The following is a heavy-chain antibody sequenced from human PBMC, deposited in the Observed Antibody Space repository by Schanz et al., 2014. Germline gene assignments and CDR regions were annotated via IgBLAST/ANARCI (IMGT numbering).Heavy chain of an antibody. CDR2: INTGSGDT. D-gene: IGHD5-12*01. CDR3: ARGIGGYGANNYFDY. V-gene: IGHV1-3*04. CDR1: GYIFINSG. J-gene: IGHJ4*02. Sequence: QIQLMQSGPEVKKPGATVKVSCKASGYIFINSGISWVRQAPGQRLEWMGWINTGSGDTKYSQNFQGRVTITRDTSASTAYMELSSLRSEDTAVYSCARGIGGYGANNYFDYWGQGTLVTVSS.